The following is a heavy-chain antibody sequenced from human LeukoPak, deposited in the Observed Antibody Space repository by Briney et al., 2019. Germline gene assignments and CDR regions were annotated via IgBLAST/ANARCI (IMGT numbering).Heavy chain of an antibody. V-gene: IGHV4-59*01. J-gene: IGHJ3*02. CDR1: GGSISSYY. D-gene: IGHD3-22*01. CDR2: IYYSGST. Sequence: SETLSLTCTVSGGSISSYYWSWIRQPPGKGLEWIGYIYYSGSTNYNPSLKSRVTISVDTSKNQFSLKLSSVTAADTAVYYCARDYYDSSGYYFDAFDIWGQGTMVTVSS. CDR3: ARDYYDSSGYYFDAFDI.